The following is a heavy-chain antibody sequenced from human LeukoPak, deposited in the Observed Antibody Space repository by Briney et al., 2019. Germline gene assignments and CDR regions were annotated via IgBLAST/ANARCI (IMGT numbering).Heavy chain of an antibody. CDR1: GFTFSSYA. Sequence: GGSLRLSCAASGFTFSSYAMHWVRQAPGKGLEWVAVISYDGSNKWYADSVKGRFTISRDNSKNTLYLQMNSLRAEDTAVYYCARESNRAVAGYFDYWGQGTLVTVSS. J-gene: IGHJ4*02. V-gene: IGHV3-30*01. CDR3: ARESNRAVAGYFDY. D-gene: IGHD6-19*01. CDR2: ISYDGSNK.